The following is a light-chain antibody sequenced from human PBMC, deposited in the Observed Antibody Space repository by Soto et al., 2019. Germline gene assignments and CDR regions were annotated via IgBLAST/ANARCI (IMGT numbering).Light chain of an antibody. CDR2: AAS. CDR3: QQSYSTPYT. CDR1: QSISSY. J-gene: IGKJ2*01. V-gene: IGKV1-39*01. Sequence: DLQMTQSPSSLSASVGDRVTITCRASQSISSYLNWYQQKPGKAPKLLIYAASSLRSGVPSRFSGSGSGTDFTLTISSLQPEDFATYYCQQSYSTPYTFGQGTKLDIK.